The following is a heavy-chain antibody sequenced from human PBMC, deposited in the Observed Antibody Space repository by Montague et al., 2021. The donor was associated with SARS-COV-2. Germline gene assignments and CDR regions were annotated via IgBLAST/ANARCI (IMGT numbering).Heavy chain of an antibody. CDR3: ARSQYCGSDCYFAX. J-gene: IGHJ4*02. Sequence: QSGAEVKKSGESLRISCRGSGYDFTSYWISWVRQMPGKGLEWMGRVNPADSRTNYSPSFRGQVTISVDKSATTAYLQWSSLKASDTAIYYCARSQYCGSDCYFAXWGQGSLVTVSS. CDR1: GYDFTSYW. V-gene: IGHV5-10-1*01. CDR2: VNPADSRT. D-gene: IGHD2-21*02.